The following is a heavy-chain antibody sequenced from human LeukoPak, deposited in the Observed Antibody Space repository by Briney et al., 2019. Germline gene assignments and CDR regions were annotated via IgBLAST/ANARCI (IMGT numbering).Heavy chain of an antibody. J-gene: IGHJ5*02. CDR1: GFTFSRYA. CDR2: ISGSGGST. Sequence: GGSLRLSCAASGFTFSRYAMSWVRQAPGKGLEWGSVISGSGGSTDYADSVKGRFTISRDNSKNTLYLQMNSLRAEDTAVYFCAKDQPESYPYNWFDPWGQGTLVTVSS. V-gene: IGHV3-23*01. D-gene: IGHD1-26*01. CDR3: AKDQPESYPYNWFDP.